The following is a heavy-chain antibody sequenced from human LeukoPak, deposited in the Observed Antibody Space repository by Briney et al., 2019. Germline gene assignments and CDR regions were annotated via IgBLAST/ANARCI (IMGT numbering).Heavy chain of an antibody. D-gene: IGHD3-22*01. Sequence: SETLSLTCTVSGYSISSGYYWGWIRQPPGKGLEWIGSIYHSGSTYYNPSLKSRVTISVDTSKNQFSLKLSSVTAADTAVYYCAREGDSSGYYYPYWGQGTLVTVSS. J-gene: IGHJ4*02. CDR1: GYSISSGYY. CDR3: AREGDSSGYYYPY. V-gene: IGHV4-38-2*02. CDR2: IYHSGST.